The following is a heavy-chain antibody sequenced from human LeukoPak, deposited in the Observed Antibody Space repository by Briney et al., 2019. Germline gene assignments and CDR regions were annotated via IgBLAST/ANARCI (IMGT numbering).Heavy chain of an antibody. CDR3: ARGQGAPSGYWSDY. D-gene: IGHD3-3*01. CDR2: IYYSGST. V-gene: IGHV4-39*01. Sequence: SETPSLTCTVSGGSISSSSYYWGWIRQPPGKGLEWIGSIYYSGSTYYNPSLKSRVTISVDTSKNQFSLKLSSVTAADTAVYYCARGQGAPSGYWSDYWGQGTLVTVSS. CDR1: GGSISSSSYY. J-gene: IGHJ4*02.